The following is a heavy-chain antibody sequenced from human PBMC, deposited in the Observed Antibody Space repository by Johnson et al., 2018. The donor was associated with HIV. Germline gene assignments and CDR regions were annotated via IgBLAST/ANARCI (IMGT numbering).Heavy chain of an antibody. Sequence: VRLVESGGGLVQPGGSLRLSCDTSGFTFSDYFIDWVRQAPGKGLEWVAVISYDGSNKYYADSVKGRFTISRDNAKNSLFLQMNSLSAEDTAIYYCARDPPGRAFDVWGLGTTVTVSS. J-gene: IGHJ3*01. CDR1: GFTFSDYF. CDR2: ISYDGSNK. V-gene: IGHV3-30-3*01. CDR3: ARDPPGRAFDV.